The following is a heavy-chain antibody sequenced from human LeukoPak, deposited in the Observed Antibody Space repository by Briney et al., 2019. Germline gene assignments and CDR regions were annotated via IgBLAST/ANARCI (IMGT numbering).Heavy chain of an antibody. Sequence: SQTLSLTCTVSGGSISSGGYYWSWIRQPPGKGLEWIGYIYHSGSTYYNPSLKSRVTISVDRSKNQFSLKLSSVTAADTAVYYCARGLWFGRNDAFDIWGQGTMVTVSS. J-gene: IGHJ3*02. CDR1: GGSISSGGYY. D-gene: IGHD3-10*01. V-gene: IGHV4-30-2*01. CDR3: ARGLWFGRNDAFDI. CDR2: IYHSGST.